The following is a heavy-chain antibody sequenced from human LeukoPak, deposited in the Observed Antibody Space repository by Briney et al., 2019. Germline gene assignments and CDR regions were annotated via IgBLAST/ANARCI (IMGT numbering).Heavy chain of an antibody. CDR2: ITSSNNYI. V-gene: IGHV3-21*01. D-gene: IGHD1-26*01. J-gene: IGHJ2*01. CDR1: GFTFSSYW. Sequence: GGSLRLSCAASGFTFSSYWMSWVRQAPGKGLEWVSSITSSNNYIYYADSMKGRFTISRDNAKNSLYLQMNSLRAEDTAVYYCVTTWGAHYWYFDLWGRGALVTVSS. CDR3: VTTWGAHYWYFDL.